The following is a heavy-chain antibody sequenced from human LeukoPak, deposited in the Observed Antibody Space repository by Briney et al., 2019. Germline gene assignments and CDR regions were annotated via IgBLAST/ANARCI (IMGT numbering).Heavy chain of an antibody. V-gene: IGHV4-4*07. Sequence: PSETLSLTCTVSGGSISSYYWSWIRQPAGKGLEWIGRIYTSGSTNYNPSLKSRVTMSVDTSKNQFSLKLSSVTAADTAVYYCARDGGQEERSAFDIWGQGTMVTVSS. D-gene: IGHD3-16*01. CDR2: IYTSGST. J-gene: IGHJ3*02. CDR1: GGSISSYY. CDR3: ARDGGQEERSAFDI.